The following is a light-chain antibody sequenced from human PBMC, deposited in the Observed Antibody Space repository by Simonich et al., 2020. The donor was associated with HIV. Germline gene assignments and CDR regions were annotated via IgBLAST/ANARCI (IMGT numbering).Light chain of an antibody. CDR2: LGS. CDR3: MQARQTPFT. J-gene: IGKJ3*01. CDR1: QSLLSSNGLKY. Sequence: DIVMTQSPLSLPVTPGEPASISCRSSQSLLSSNGLKYLDWYLPKPGQAPQLLIYLGSNRASGVPDRFSGSGSGTDFTLKISRVEAEDVGVYYCMQARQTPFTFGPGTKVDIK. V-gene: IGKV2-28*01.